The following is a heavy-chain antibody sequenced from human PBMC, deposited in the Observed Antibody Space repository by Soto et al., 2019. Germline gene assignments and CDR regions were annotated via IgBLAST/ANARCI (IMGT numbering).Heavy chain of an antibody. CDR3: ARVITIFGRNFGAFDI. V-gene: IGHV4-34*01. J-gene: IGHJ3*02. Sequence: SETLSLTCAVYGGSFSGYYWSWIRQPPGKGLEWIGEINHSGSTNYNPSLKSRVTISVDTSKNQFSLKLSSVTAADTAVYYCARVITIFGRNFGAFDIWGQGTMVTVSS. CDR2: INHSGST. CDR1: GGSFSGYY. D-gene: IGHD3-3*01.